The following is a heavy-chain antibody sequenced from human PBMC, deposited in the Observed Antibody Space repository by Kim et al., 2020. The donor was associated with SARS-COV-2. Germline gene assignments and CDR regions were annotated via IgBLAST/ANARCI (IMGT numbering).Heavy chain of an antibody. V-gene: IGHV3-48*03. CDR2: INSPARTI. CDR1: GFTFSTSE. CDR3: ARERSVRAFDI. Sequence: GGSLRLSCAASGFTFSTSEMNWVRQAPGKGLEWVSYINSPARTIFYADSVKGRFTISRDNAKNSLYLQMNSLRADDTAVYYCARERSVRAFDIWGQGTVVTVSS. D-gene: IGHD3-16*02. J-gene: IGHJ3*02.